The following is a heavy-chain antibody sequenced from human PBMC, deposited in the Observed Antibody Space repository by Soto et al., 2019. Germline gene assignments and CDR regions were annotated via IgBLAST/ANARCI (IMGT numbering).Heavy chain of an antibody. Sequence: SETLSLTCTVYGGSISSYYWRWIRQPPGKGLEWIGYIYYSGSTNYNPSLKSRVIISVDTSKNQFSLKLSSVTAADTAVYYCARDRRSGWYYFDYWGQGTLVTVS. CDR3: ARDRRSGWYYFDY. D-gene: IGHD6-19*01. CDR2: IYYSGST. CDR1: GGSISSYY. J-gene: IGHJ4*02. V-gene: IGHV4-59*01.